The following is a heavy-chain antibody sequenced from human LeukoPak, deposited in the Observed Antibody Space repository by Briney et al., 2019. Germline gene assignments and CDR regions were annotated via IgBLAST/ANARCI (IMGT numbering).Heavy chain of an antibody. J-gene: IGHJ5*02. CDR3: AVPQFPKIKYYDFWSGSNWFDP. D-gene: IGHD3-3*01. CDR2: IIPILGIA. CDR1: GGTFSSYA. V-gene: IGHV1-69*04. Sequence: EASVKVSCKASGGTFSSYAISWVRPAPGQGLEWMGRIIPILGIANYAQKFQGRVTITADKSTSTAYMELSSLRSEDTAVYYCAVPQFPKIKYYDFWSGSNWFDPWGQGTLVTVSS.